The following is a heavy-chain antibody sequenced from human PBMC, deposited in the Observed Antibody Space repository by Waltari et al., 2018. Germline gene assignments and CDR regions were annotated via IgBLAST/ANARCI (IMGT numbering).Heavy chain of an antibody. J-gene: IGHJ4*02. Sequence: QVQLQESGPGLVKPSQTLSLTCTVSGGSISSGSYYWSWIRQPAGKGLEWIGYIYTSGSTNYNPSRKSRVTISVDTSKNQFSLKLSSVTAADTAVYYCARGTYMTDYWGQGTLVTVSS. V-gene: IGHV4-61*09. CDR3: ARGTYMTDY. D-gene: IGHD2-21*01. CDR1: GGSISSGSYY. CDR2: IYTSGST.